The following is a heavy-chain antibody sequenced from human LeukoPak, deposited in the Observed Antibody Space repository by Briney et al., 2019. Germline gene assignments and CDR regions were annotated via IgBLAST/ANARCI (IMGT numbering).Heavy chain of an antibody. CDR1: GGSITSDY. CDR2: IYDSGST. D-gene: IGHD2-2*01. Sequence: PSETLSLTCSVSGGSITSDYWSWIRQSPGKGLEWIGFIYDSGSTIYNPSLKSRVTISVDTSKNQFSLKLSSVTAADTAVYYCASYCSSTSCYETPWGQGTLVTVSS. J-gene: IGHJ5*02. V-gene: IGHV4-59*12. CDR3: ASYCSSTSCYETP.